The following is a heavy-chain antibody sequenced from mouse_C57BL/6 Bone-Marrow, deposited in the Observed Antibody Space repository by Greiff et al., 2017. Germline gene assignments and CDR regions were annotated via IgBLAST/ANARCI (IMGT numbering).Heavy chain of an antibody. J-gene: IGHJ3*01. CDR3: ARAGVYDGSSLAWFAY. CDR2: IDPSDSET. D-gene: IGHD1-1*01. CDR1: GYTFTSYW. Sequence: QVQLQQPGAELVRPGSSVKLSCKASGYTFTSYWMHWVKQRPIQGLEWIGNIDPSDSETHYNQKFKDKATLTVDTSSSTAYMQLSSLTSEDSAVYYCARAGVYDGSSLAWFAYWGQGTLVTVSA. V-gene: IGHV1-52*01.